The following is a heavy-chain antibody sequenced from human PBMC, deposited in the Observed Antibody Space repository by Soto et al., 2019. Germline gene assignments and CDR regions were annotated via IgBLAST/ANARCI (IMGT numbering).Heavy chain of an antibody. CDR1: GYTFTGYY. CDR2: INPNSGGT. Sequence: GASVKVSCKASGYTFTGYYMHWVRQAPGQGLEWMGWINPNSGGTNYAQKFQGWVTMTRDTSISTAYMELSRLRSDDTAVYYCARVTYYYDSGGYHDAFDIWGQGTMVTVSS. V-gene: IGHV1-2*04. D-gene: IGHD3-22*01. CDR3: ARVTYYYDSGGYHDAFDI. J-gene: IGHJ3*02.